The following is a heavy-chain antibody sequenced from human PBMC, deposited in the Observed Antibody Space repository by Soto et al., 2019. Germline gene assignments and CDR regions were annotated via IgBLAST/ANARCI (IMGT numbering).Heavy chain of an antibody. CDR3: AKTSGLPRLCYFDY. J-gene: IGHJ4*02. Sequence: GGSLSLSCAASGFTFSSYAMSWVRQAPGKGLEWVSAISGSGGSTYYADSVKGRFTISRDNSKNTLYLQMNSLRAEDTAVYYCAKTSGLPRLCYFDYWGQGTLVTVSS. CDR1: GFTFSSYA. CDR2: ISGSGGST. D-gene: IGHD2-2*01. V-gene: IGHV3-23*01.